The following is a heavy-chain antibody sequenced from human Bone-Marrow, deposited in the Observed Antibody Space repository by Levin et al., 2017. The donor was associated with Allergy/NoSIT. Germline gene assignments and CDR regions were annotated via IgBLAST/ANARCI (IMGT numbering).Heavy chain of an antibody. CDR3: VRGWGPSYTTMAAPGE. D-gene: IGHD3-10*01. Sequence: SQTLSLTCTVSGGSISSSSVFWGWMRQPPGKGLEWIGSIYYSGSTYYNPSLESRVTISVDTSKNQFSLRLSSMTAADTAVYFCVRGWGPSYTTMAAPGEWGQGARVTVSS. CDR1: GGSISSSSVF. J-gene: IGHJ1*01. CDR2: IYYSGST. V-gene: IGHV4-39*01.